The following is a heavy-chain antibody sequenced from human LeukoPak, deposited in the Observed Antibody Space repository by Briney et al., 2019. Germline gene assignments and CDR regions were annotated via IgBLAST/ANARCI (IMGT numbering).Heavy chain of an antibody. Sequence: GGPLRLSCTASGFTFHDYGVSWLRHAPGKGLEWVSGINWSGGSTGYADSVKGRFTIPRDNAKNSLYLQMNSLRAEDTALYYCARDWDYYGSGSYYTGFDYWGQGTLVTVSS. D-gene: IGHD3-10*01. CDR2: INWSGGST. CDR3: ARDWDYYGSGSYYTGFDY. J-gene: IGHJ4*02. V-gene: IGHV3-20*04. CDR1: GFTFHDYG.